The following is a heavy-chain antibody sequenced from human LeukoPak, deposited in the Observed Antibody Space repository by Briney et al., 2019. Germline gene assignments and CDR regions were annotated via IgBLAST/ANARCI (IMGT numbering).Heavy chain of an antibody. CDR3: ARIRITISGVVNWFDP. D-gene: IGHD3-3*01. J-gene: IGHJ5*02. CDR2: IYYSGST. CDR1: GGSISSSSYY. Sequence: SETLSLTCTVSGGSISSSSYYWGWIRQPPGKGLEWIGSIYYSGSTYYNPSLKSRVTISVDTSKNQFSLKLSSVTAADTAVYYCARIRITISGVVNWFDPWGQGTLVTVSS. V-gene: IGHV4-39*07.